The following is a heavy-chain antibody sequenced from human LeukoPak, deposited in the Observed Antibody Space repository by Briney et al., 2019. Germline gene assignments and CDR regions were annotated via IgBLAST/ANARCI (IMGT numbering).Heavy chain of an antibody. V-gene: IGHV4-4*07. Sequence: SETLSLTCSVSGVSVTNYYWSWVRQPAGKRLEWIGRNYPTGDTIYNPSLKSRVTMSVDMSKNHLSLKLTSATAADAAVYYCARDLTARGSFDYWGQGILVSVSS. CDR3: ARDLTARGSFDY. CDR1: GVSVTNYY. J-gene: IGHJ4*02. CDR2: NYPTGDT. D-gene: IGHD3-16*01.